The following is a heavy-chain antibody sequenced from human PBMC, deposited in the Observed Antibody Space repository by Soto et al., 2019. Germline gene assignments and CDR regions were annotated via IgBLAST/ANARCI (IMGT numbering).Heavy chain of an antibody. CDR1: GFTFSSYA. CDR3: ARSSGGMDV. V-gene: IGHV3-30-3*01. CDR2: ISYDGSNK. Sequence: QVQLVESGGGVVQPGGSLRLSCAASGFTFSSYAMHWVRQAPGKGLEWVAVISYDGSNKYYADSVKGRFTISRDNSKNTLYLQMNSLRAEDTAVYYCARSSGGMDVWGQGTTVTVSS. J-gene: IGHJ6*02.